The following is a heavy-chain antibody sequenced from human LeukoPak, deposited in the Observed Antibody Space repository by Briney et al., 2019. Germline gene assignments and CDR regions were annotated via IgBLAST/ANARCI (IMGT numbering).Heavy chain of an antibody. Sequence: GASVKGSCKAPGYTFTNYGISSVRQAPGQGLEWMGWTSAYNGNTTYAQKLQGRVTMTTDTSADIADMVLRSLRSDETAVYYCARVHCSGGNCYSYFDHWGQGTLLTVSS. CDR3: ARVHCSGGNCYSYFDH. CDR2: TSAYNGNT. CDR1: GYTFTNYG. J-gene: IGHJ4*02. V-gene: IGHV1-18*01. D-gene: IGHD2-15*01.